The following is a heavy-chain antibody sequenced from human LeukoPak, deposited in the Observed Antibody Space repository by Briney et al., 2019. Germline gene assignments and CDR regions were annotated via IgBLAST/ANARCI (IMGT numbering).Heavy chain of an antibody. J-gene: IGHJ4*02. CDR3: ARALYDSSGYSFDY. V-gene: IGHV1-8*03. D-gene: IGHD3-22*01. Sequence: ASVKVSCKASGYTFTSYDINWVRQATGQGLEWMGWMNPNSGNTGYAQKFQGRVTITRNTSISTAYMELSSLRAEDTAVYYCARALYDSSGYSFDYWGQGTLVTVSS. CDR1: GYTFTSYD. CDR2: MNPNSGNT.